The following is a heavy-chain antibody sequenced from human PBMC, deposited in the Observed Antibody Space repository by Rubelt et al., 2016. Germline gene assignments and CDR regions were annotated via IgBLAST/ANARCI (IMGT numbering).Heavy chain of an antibody. D-gene: IGHD6-13*01. CDR1: RNYG. CDR2: IYYDGSNK. V-gene: IGHV3-30*03. Sequence: RNYGMHWVRQAPGKGLEWVALIYYDGSNKYCADSVKGRFTISRDNSKNTLYLQMNSLRAEDTAVYYCARRRYSSSWGFDYWGQGTLVTVSS. CDR3: ARRRYSSSWGFDY. J-gene: IGHJ4*02.